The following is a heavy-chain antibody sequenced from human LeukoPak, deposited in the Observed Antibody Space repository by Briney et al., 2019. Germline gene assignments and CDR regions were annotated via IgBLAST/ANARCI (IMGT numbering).Heavy chain of an antibody. J-gene: IGHJ4*02. D-gene: IGHD3-22*01. CDR3: ATEVVYDSSGYGY. CDR2: FDPEDGET. V-gene: IGHV1-24*01. Sequence: ASVTVSFKVSVYTLTELSIHWLRQAPGTGLEWMGGFDPEDGETIYAQKFEGRVTMTEDTSTDTAYMELSSLRSEDTAVYYCATEVVYDSSGYGYWGQGTLVTVSS. CDR1: VYTLTELS.